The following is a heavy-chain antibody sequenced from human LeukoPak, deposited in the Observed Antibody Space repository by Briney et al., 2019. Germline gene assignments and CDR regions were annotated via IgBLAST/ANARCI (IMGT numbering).Heavy chain of an antibody. D-gene: IGHD1-26*01. CDR3: ARRGTYSGSYFDY. Sequence: PGGSLRLSCAASGFTFSHYWMHWIRQAPGKGLVWVSHIHSDGSRTSYTDSVKGRFSISRDNAKNTVSLQMNSLRAEDTAIYYCARRGTYSGSYFDYWGQGTLVTVSS. CDR2: IHSDGSRT. V-gene: IGHV3-74*01. CDR1: GFTFSHYW. J-gene: IGHJ4*02.